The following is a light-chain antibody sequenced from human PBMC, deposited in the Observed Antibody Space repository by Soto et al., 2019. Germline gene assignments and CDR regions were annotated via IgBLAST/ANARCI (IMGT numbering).Light chain of an antibody. CDR3: RQANSFPYT. J-gene: IGKJ2*01. V-gene: IGKV1-12*01. CDR2: AAS. CDR1: QGIRSW. Sequence: DIQMTQSPSSVSASVGDRVTITCRASQGIRSWFAWYQQKPGKAPKLLISAASSLESGVPLRFSGSGSGTDFTLTISSLQPEDFATYYCRQANSFPYTFGQGTKLEIK.